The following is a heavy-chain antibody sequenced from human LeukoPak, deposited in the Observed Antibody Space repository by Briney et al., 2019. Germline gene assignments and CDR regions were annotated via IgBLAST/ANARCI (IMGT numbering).Heavy chain of an antibody. CDR3: AKPPKAAVAGMVVDYYYYMDV. J-gene: IGHJ6*03. D-gene: IGHD6-19*01. CDR1: GFTFSSYA. Sequence: PGGSLRLSCAASGFTFSSYAMSWVRQAPGKGLEWVSAISGSGSSTYYADSVKGRFTISRDNSKNTLYLQMNSLRAEDTAVYYCAKPPKAAVAGMVVDYYYYMDVWGKGTTVTVSS. CDR2: ISGSGSST. V-gene: IGHV3-23*01.